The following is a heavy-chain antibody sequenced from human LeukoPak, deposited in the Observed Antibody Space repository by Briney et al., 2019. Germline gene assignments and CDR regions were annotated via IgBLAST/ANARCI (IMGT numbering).Heavy chain of an antibody. Sequence: PSQTLSLTCTVSGASINSGSYYWAWIRQPAGKGLEWIGRIYTTGSTNYNPSLKSRVTVSVDTSKNQFSLKLSSVTAADTAVYYCATMNWNNGGYYFDYWGREPWPPSPQ. J-gene: IGHJ4*02. D-gene: IGHD1/OR15-1a*01. CDR3: ATMNWNNGGYYFDY. CDR1: GASINSGSYY. V-gene: IGHV4-61*02. CDR2: IYTTGST.